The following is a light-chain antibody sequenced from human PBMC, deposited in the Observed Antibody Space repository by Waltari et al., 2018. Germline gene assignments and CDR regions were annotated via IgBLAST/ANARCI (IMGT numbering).Light chain of an antibody. CDR1: KIGSKS. V-gene: IGLV3-21*04. CDR3: QVWDSSNEHPV. J-gene: IGLJ3*02. Sequence: SYVLTQPPSVSVAPGKTARITCGGNKIGSKSVHWYQPEPGQAPVMVIYSDSDRPSGIPERFAGSNSGNTATLTITRVEAGDEADYYCQVWDSSNEHPVFGGGTKLTVL. CDR2: SDS.